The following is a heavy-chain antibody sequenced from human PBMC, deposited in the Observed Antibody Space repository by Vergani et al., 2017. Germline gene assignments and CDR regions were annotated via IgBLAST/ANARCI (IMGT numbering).Heavy chain of an antibody. Sequence: QVQLQQWGGGLLKPSETLSLTCVVHGGSFTSYHWTWIRQSPGEGLEWVGDIDHTGRPDYNPSLKSRLTMSVDKSRNQFSLTLNSVTATDTAIYFCARVNTETNGQLYYYYYMDVWGQGTAVTVS. V-gene: IGHV4-34*01. CDR2: IDHTGRP. CDR1: GGSFTSYH. D-gene: IGHD4-11*01. J-gene: IGHJ6*03. CDR3: ARVNTETNGQLYYYYYMDV.